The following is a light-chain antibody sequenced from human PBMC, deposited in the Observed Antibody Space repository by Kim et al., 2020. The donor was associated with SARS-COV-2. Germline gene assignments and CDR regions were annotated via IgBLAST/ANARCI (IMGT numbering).Light chain of an antibody. J-gene: IGKJ5*01. CDR1: QSVCSD. CDR3: QQRITWPIA. V-gene: IGKV3-11*01. Sequence: LSPGESATLSCRASQSVCSDLAWYQQKPGQAPRLLMYDASTRATGIPARFSGSGSGTDFTLTISTLEPEDSAAYYCQQRITWPIAFGQGTRLEIK. CDR2: DAS.